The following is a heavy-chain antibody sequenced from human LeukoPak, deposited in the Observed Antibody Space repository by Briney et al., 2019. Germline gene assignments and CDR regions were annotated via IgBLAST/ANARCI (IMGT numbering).Heavy chain of an antibody. D-gene: IGHD3-22*01. CDR3: ARATPDYYDSTDSMDV. CDR1: GFTFRSYS. Sequence: GGSLRLSCAASGFTFRSYSMKWVRQAPGKGLEWVSSISSSTSSYIYYADSVKGRFTISRDNAKNSLYLQMNSLRAEDTAVYYCARATPDYYDSTDSMDVWGQGTTVTVSS. J-gene: IGHJ6*02. V-gene: IGHV3-21*01. CDR2: ISSSTSSYI.